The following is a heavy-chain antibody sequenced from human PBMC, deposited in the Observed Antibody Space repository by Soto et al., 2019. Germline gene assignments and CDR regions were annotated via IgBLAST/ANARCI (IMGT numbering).Heavy chain of an antibody. Sequence: GSLRLSCSASGFTFSSYAMHWVRQAPGKGLEYVSGIRGNGDPPFYADSVKGRFTISRDNSKNTLYLQMSSLRAEDTALYYCAKSYSSNWYDYFDYWGQGTLVTVSS. V-gene: IGHV3-64D*06. J-gene: IGHJ4*02. D-gene: IGHD6-13*01. CDR3: AKSYSSNWYDYFDY. CDR2: IRGNGDPP. CDR1: GFTFSSYA.